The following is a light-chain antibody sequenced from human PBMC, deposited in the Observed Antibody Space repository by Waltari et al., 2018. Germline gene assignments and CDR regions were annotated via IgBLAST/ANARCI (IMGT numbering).Light chain of an antibody. CDR2: YDT. Sequence: SYVLTQPPSVSVAPGQTARITCGINNIGSRSVHWCQQRPGQAPVPVRYYDTDRPSGIPERFSGSNSGDTATLTISRVEAGDEADYYCQVWDSSRAHVVFGGGTRLTVL. CDR1: NIGSRS. J-gene: IGLJ3*02. CDR3: QVWDSSRAHVV. V-gene: IGLV3-21*04.